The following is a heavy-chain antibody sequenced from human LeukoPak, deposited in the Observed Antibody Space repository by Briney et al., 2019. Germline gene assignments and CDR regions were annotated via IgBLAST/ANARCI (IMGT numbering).Heavy chain of an antibody. CDR1: GYTFTSYW. CDR3: ARIEGSTFDY. V-gene: IGHV5-51*01. CDR2: IYPGDSET. Sequence: GESLKIPCKSSGYTFTSYWIGWGRQMPGKGLEWMGIIYPGDSETKYRPSLQGQVTISVDKSINTAYLQWSSLKASDTAVYYCARIEGSTFDYWGQGTLVTVSS. J-gene: IGHJ4*02.